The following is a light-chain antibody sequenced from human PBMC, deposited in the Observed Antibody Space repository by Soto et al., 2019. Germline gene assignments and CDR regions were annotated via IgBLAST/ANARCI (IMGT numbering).Light chain of an antibody. V-gene: IGLV2-14*01. CDR1: SSDVGGYNY. CDR2: EVT. CDR3: CSYTNTNTLV. Sequence: QSALTQPASVSGSPGQSIAISCTGTSSDVGGYNYVSWYQQHPGKAPKVMIYEVTTRPSGVSDRFSGSKSGNTASLTISGLQAEDEADYYCCSYTNTNTLVFGTGTKVTVL. J-gene: IGLJ1*01.